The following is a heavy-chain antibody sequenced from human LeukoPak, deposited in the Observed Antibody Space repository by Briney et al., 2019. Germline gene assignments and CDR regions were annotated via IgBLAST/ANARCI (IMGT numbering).Heavy chain of an antibody. Sequence: PGGSLRLSCAASGFTFSDYYMSWIRQAPGKGLEWVSYISSSSSYTNYADSAKGRFTISRDNAKNSLYLQMNSLRAEDTAVHYCARAQTLYSGYDSNWFDPWGQGTLVTVSS. CDR1: GFTFSDYY. J-gene: IGHJ5*02. CDR3: ARAQTLYSGYDSNWFDP. D-gene: IGHD5-12*01. CDR2: ISSSSSYT. V-gene: IGHV3-11*06.